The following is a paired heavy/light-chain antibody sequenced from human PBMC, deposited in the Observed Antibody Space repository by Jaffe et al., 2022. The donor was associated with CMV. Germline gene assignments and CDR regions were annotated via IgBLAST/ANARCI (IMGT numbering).Heavy chain of an antibody. J-gene: IGHJ4*01. D-gene: IGHD2-21*01. CDR2: ITGGGIT. CDR3: ARIATSSDSDFFDH. Sequence: QVQLHESGPGLVKPSQTLSLTCSVSGTSVTSRNFYWSWVRQAPGKGLEWIGYITGGGITYYELSLKRRATISVDTSRNHFSLKLTFVTVADSATYFCARIATSSDSDFFDHWGQGTRVTVSS. CDR1: GTSVTSRNFY. V-gene: IGHV4-30-4*08.
Light chain of an antibody. V-gene: IGLV3-21*04. CDR2: YND. J-gene: IGLJ2*01. Sequence: YVLTQPPSVSVAPGQTARITCGGHDIGRKSVHWYQQRPGQAPMVVISYNDDRRSGLPDRFSGSNSGNTATLTISRVEAGDEADYYCQVWDSDTNHREVFGGGTKLTVL. CDR3: QVWDSDTNHREV. CDR1: DIGRKS.